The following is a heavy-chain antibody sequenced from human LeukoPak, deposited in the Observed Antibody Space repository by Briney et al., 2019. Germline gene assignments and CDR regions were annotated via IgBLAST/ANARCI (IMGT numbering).Heavy chain of an antibody. CDR3: AKARCGSVAGTYWGYCYFDY. D-gene: IGHD6-19*01. J-gene: IGHJ4*02. V-gene: IGHV3-30-3*01. Sequence: GGSLRLSCAASGFTFNTFGMDWVRQAPGKGLEWVASISHDGSNKYYADSVKGRFTISRDNSKNTLYLQVNGLRVEDTAVYYCAKARCGSVAGTYWGYCYFDYWGQGTLVTVSS. CDR2: ISHDGSNK. CDR1: GFTFNTFG.